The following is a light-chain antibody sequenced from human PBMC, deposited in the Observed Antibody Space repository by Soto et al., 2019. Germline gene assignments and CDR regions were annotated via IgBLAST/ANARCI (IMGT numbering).Light chain of an antibody. CDR1: QSISSY. Sequence: VQMTRSPSSLSASVGDRVTITCRASQSISSYFNWYQQKPGKAPKLLIYAASSLQSGVPSRFSGSGSGTDFTLTISSLQPEDFATYYCQQSYSTPRTFGGGTKVEIK. CDR2: AAS. CDR3: QQSYSTPRT. V-gene: IGKV1-39*01. J-gene: IGKJ4*01.